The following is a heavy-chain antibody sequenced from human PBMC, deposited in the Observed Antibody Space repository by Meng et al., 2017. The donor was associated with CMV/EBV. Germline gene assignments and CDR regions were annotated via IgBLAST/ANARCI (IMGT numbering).Heavy chain of an antibody. D-gene: IGHD3-3*01. V-gene: IGHV4-39*07. J-gene: IGHJ5*02. Sequence: SETLSLTCTVSGGSISSSSYYWGWIRQPPGKGLEWIGSIYYSGSTYYNPSLKSRVTISIDTSKNQFSLKLSSVTAADTAVYYCARSPTPRPPSPYYDFWSGYLGGWFDPWGQGTLVTVSS. CDR1: GGSISSSSYY. CDR3: ARSPTPRPPSPYYDFWSGYLGGWFDP. CDR2: IYYSGST.